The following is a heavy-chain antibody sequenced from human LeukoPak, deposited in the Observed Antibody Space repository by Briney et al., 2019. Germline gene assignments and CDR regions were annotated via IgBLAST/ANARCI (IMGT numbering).Heavy chain of an antibody. J-gene: IGHJ4*02. V-gene: IGHV1-24*01. Sequence: ASVKVSCKVSGYTLTELSMHWVRQAPGKGLEWMGGFDPEDGETIYAQKFQGRVTMTEDTSTDTAYMELSSLRSEDTAVYYCAAPGLRNPGFDYWGQGTRVTVSS. CDR3: AAPGLRNPGFDY. CDR1: GYTLTELS. CDR2: FDPEDGET. D-gene: IGHD5-12*01.